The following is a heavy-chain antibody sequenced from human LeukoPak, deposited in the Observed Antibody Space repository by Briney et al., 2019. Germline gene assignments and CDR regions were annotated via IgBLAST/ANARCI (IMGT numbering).Heavy chain of an antibody. CDR3: TRTIFGVVIQYYYYMDV. CDR1: GFTFSDYA. Sequence: PGRSLRLSCTASGFTFSDYAMSWVRQAPGKGLEWVGFIRSKAYGGTTEYAVSVKGRFTISRDDSKSIAYLQMNSLKTEDTAVYYCTRTIFGVVIQYYYYMDVWGKGTTVTVSS. D-gene: IGHD3-3*01. V-gene: IGHV3-49*04. CDR2: IRSKAYGGTT. J-gene: IGHJ6*03.